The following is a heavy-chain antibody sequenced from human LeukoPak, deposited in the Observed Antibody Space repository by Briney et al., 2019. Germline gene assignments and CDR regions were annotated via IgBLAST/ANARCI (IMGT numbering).Heavy chain of an antibody. J-gene: IGHJ3*02. Sequence: SETLSLNCTVSGGSISSYYWSWIRQPAGKGLEWIGRIYTSGSTNYNPSLKSRVTMSVDTSKNQFSLKLSSVTAADTAVYYCARDGGLARHWRRAFDIWGQGTMVTVSS. CDR3: ARDGGLARHWRRAFDI. CDR2: IYTSGST. CDR1: GGSISSYY. V-gene: IGHV4-4*07. D-gene: IGHD1-1*01.